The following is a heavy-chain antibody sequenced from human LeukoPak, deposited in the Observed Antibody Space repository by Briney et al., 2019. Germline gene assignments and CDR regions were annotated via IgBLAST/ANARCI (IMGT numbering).Heavy chain of an antibody. CDR2: ISGSGGST. J-gene: IGHJ4*02. Sequence: RPGGSLRLSCAASGFTFSSYAMSWVRQAPGKGLEWVSGISGSGGSTYYADSVKGRFTISRDNSKNTLYLQMNSLRAEDTAVYYCAKERLGGSYPGDSDYWGQGTLVTVSS. V-gene: IGHV3-23*01. CDR3: AKERLGGSYPGDSDY. CDR1: GFTFSSYA. D-gene: IGHD1-26*01.